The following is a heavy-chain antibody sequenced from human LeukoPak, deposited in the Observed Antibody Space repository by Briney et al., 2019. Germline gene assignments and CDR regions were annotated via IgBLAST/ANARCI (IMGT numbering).Heavy chain of an antibody. J-gene: IGHJ5*02. D-gene: IGHD3-10*01. V-gene: IGHV4-38-2*02. CDR3: ARSTMVRGVIMPKPYNWFDP. Sequence: SETLSLTCTVSGYSISSGYYWGWIRQPPGKGLEWIGSIYHSGSTYYNPSLKSRVTISVDTSKNQFSLKLSSVTAADTAVYYCARSTMVRGVIMPKPYNWFDPWGQGTLVTVSS. CDR1: GYSISSGYY. CDR2: IYHSGST.